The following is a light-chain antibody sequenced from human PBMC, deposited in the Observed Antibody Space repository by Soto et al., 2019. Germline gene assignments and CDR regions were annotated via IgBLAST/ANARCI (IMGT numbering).Light chain of an antibody. CDR2: RTS. Sequence: EIVFTRSPGPLSLAPGERATLSCRASRSVSSSYLAWYQQKPGQAPRLLIYRTSSRATGIPDRFSGSGSGTDFTLTISRLEPEDFEVYYCQQYGNSPITFGQGTRLEIK. V-gene: IGKV3-20*01. J-gene: IGKJ5*01. CDR1: RSVSSSY. CDR3: QQYGNSPIT.